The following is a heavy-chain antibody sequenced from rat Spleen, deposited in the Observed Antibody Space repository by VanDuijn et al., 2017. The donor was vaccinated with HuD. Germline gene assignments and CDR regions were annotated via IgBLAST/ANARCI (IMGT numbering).Heavy chain of an antibody. J-gene: IGHJ2*01. V-gene: IGHV2-1*01. CDR2: IWDDETT. CDR1: GFSLTDNS. CDR3: ARETYGDGFDY. D-gene: IGHD1-11*01. Sequence: QVQLKESGPGLVQPSQTLSLTCTVSGFSLTDNSVHWVRQPPGKGLEWMGGIWDDETTDYNPALKSRLSISMDTSKSQVFLRMDSLQTDDTAIYFCARETYGDGFDYWGQGVKVTVSS.